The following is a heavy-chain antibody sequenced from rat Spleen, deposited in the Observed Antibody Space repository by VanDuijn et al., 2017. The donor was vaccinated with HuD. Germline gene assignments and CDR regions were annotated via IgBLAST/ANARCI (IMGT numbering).Heavy chain of an antibody. CDR1: GFTFSNYY. Sequence: EVQLVESGGGLVQPGRSLKLSCAASGFTFSNYYMAWVRQAPTKGLEWVASTSNSGGSTYYRGSGKGRFTISRDNAKTTLFLQMNRLRSEDKGTYYCTREGDIRASYVMDAWGQGTSVTVSS. J-gene: IGHJ4*01. CDR2: TSNSGGST. D-gene: IGHD1-5*01. V-gene: IGHV5S23*01. CDR3: TREGDIRASYVMDA.